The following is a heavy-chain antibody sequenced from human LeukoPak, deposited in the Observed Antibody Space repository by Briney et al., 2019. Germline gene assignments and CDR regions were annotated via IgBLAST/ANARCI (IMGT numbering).Heavy chain of an antibody. CDR2: ISGSGGST. V-gene: IGHV3-23*01. D-gene: IGHD3-3*01. CDR3: AREGSLYYDFWSGYYP. J-gene: IGHJ4*02. Sequence: GGSLRLSCAASGFTFSSYAMSWVRQAPGKGLEWVSAISGSGGSTYYADSVKGRFTISRDNSKNTLYLQMNSLRAEDTAVYYCAREGSLYYDFWSGYYPWGQGTLVTVSS. CDR1: GFTFSSYA.